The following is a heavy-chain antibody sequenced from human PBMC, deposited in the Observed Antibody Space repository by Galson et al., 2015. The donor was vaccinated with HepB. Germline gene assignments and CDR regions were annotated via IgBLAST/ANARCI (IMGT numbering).Heavy chain of an antibody. V-gene: IGHV3-74*01. J-gene: IGHJ4*02. CDR2: INSDGSYT. CDR1: GFTFSNYW. CDR3: ARDSITMVDY. Sequence: SLRLSCAASGFTFSNYWMHWVRQVPGKGLVWVSRINSDGSYTSYADSVRGRFTISRDNAKNTLYLQMNSLRAEDTAVYYCARDSITMVDYWGQGTLVTVSS. D-gene: IGHD3-10*01.